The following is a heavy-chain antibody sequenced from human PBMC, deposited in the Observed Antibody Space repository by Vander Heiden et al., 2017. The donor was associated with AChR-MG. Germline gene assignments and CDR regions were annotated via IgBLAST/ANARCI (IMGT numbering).Heavy chain of an antibody. J-gene: IGHJ4*02. CDR2: ISGSGGNI. D-gene: IGHD5-18*01. Sequence: EMQLLESGGALVQPGGSLRLPCEASGFTLSSYAMAWVPQALGKGLEWVSGISGSGGNIQYADSVKGRFTISRANFKNTLFLQMNSLTVGDTALYYCVKGGYSRAFDWWGQGTQVTVSP. CDR3: VKGGYSRAFDW. V-gene: IGHV3-23*01. CDR1: GFTLSSYA.